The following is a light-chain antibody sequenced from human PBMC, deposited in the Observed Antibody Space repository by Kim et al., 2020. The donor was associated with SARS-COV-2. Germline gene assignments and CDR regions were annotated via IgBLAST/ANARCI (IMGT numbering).Light chain of an antibody. V-gene: IGLV3-1*01. CDR3: LPWDSSTVV. J-gene: IGLJ3*02. CDR2: QDS. CDR1: KLGDKY. Sequence: SYELTQPPSVSVSPGQTASITCSGDKLGDKYACWYQQKPGQSPVLVIYQDSKRLSGFPERFSGSNSGNTATLTISGTQAMDEADYYCLPWDSSTVVFGGG.